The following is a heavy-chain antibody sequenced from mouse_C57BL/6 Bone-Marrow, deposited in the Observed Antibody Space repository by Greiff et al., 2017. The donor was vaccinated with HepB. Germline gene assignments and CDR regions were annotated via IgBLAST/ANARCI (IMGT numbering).Heavy chain of an antibody. CDR3: ANYDYDGYAMDY. D-gene: IGHD2-4*01. CDR2: IDPSDSYT. V-gene: IGHV1-50*01. J-gene: IGHJ4*01. CDR1: GYTFTSYW. Sequence: QVQLQQPGAELVKPGASVKLSCKASGYTFTSYWMQWVKQGPGRGLEWIGEIDPSDSYTNYNQKFKGKATLTVDTSSSTAYMQLSSLTSEDSAVYYCANYDYDGYAMDYWGQGTSVTVSS.